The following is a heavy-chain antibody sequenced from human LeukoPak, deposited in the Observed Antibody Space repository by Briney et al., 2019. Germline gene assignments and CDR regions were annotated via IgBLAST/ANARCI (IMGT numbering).Heavy chain of an antibody. Sequence: SETLSLTCAVYGGSFSGYYWSWIRQPPGKGLEWIGEINHSGSTNYNPSLKSRVTISVDTSKNQFSLKLSSVTAADTAVYYCASAVPDCSGGSCHSPDYWGQGTLVTVSS. CDR1: GGSFSGYY. CDR2: INHSGST. CDR3: ASAVPDCSGGSCHSPDY. V-gene: IGHV4-34*01. D-gene: IGHD2-15*01. J-gene: IGHJ4*02.